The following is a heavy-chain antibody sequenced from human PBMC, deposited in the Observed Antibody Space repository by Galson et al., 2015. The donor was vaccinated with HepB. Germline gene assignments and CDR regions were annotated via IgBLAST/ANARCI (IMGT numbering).Heavy chain of an antibody. Sequence: SVKVSCKASGYTFTGYYMHWVRQAPGQGLEWMGWINPNSGGTNYAQKFQGWVTMTRDTSISTAYMELSRLRSDDTAVYYCARDKRYCSSTSCPLRLRNYYYYYGMDVWGQGTTVTVSS. CDR1: GYTFTGYY. D-gene: IGHD2-2*01. CDR2: INPNSGGT. CDR3: ARDKRYCSSTSCPLRLRNYYYYYGMDV. J-gene: IGHJ6*02. V-gene: IGHV1-2*04.